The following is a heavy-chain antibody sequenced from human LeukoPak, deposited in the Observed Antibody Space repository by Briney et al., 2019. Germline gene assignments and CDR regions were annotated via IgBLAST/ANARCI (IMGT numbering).Heavy chain of an antibody. V-gene: IGHV4-4*02. CDR2: IYHSGST. CDR3: ARSSTRSGVDFDY. J-gene: IGHJ4*02. Sequence: PSETLSLTCAVSGGSISSNNWWSWVRQPPGKELEWIGEIYHSGSTNYNPSLKSRATISVDKSKNQLSLKVSSVTAADTAVYYCARSSTRSGVDFDYWGQGTLVTVSS. D-gene: IGHD3-10*01. CDR1: GGSISSNNW.